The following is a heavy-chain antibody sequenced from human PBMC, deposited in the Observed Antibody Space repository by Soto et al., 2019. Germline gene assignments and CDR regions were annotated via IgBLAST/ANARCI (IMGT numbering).Heavy chain of an antibody. CDR3: AVEGELGPETGLHLRSDS. J-gene: IGHJ4*02. CDR1: GYTFNSHG. Sequence: QVQLVQSGTEVKKPGASVKVSCKASGYTFNSHGINWVRQAPGQGLEWMAWISAYNGNTNYAQRLQGRVTMTIDTSTNTAYMEMRSLRSDDTAVYYCAVEGELGPETGLHLRSDSWGQGTLVIVSS. D-gene: IGHD3-16*01. CDR2: ISAYNGNT. V-gene: IGHV1-18*01.